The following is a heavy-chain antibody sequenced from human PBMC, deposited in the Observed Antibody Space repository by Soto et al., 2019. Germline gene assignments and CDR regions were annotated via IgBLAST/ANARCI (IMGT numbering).Heavy chain of an antibody. CDR3: ASSAHYNILTGYYTTGYYYGMDV. Sequence: PSETLSLTCTVSCGSISSYYWRWIRQPPGQGLEWIGYIYYSGSTNYNPSLKSRVTISVDTSKNQFSLKLSSVTAADTAVYYCASSAHYNILTGYYTTGYYYGMDVWGQGTTVT. CDR1: CGSISSYY. D-gene: IGHD3-9*01. J-gene: IGHJ6*02. CDR2: IYYSGST. V-gene: IGHV4-59*08.